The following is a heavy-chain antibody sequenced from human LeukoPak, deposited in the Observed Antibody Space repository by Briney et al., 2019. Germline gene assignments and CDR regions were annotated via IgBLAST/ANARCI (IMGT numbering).Heavy chain of an antibody. CDR1: GFTFSSYW. D-gene: IGHD2-2*01. V-gene: IGHV3-7*01. J-gene: IGHJ5*02. CDR2: IKQDGSEK. Sequence: PGGSLRLSCAASGFTFSSYWTSWVRQAPGKGLEWVANIKQDGSEKYYVDSVKGRFTISRDNAKNSLYLQMNSLRAEDTAVYYCARAPYCSSTSCLFDPWGQGTLVTVSS. CDR3: ARAPYCSSTSCLFDP.